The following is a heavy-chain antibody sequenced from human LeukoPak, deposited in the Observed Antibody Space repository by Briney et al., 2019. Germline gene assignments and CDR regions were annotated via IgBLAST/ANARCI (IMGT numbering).Heavy chain of an antibody. V-gene: IGHV4-39*07. CDR3: AREWQLVSGGFDY. Sequence: SETLSLTCTVSGGSISSSSYYWGWIRQPPGKGLEWIGSIYYSGSTYYNPSLKSRVTISVDTSKNQFSLKLSSVTAADTAVYYCAREWQLVSGGFDYWGQGTLVTVSS. D-gene: IGHD6-6*01. J-gene: IGHJ4*02. CDR1: GGSISSSSYY. CDR2: IYYSGST.